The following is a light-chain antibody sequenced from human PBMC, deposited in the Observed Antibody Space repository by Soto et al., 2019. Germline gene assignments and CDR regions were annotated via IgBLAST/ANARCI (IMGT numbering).Light chain of an antibody. CDR1: QSVSSN. CDR3: QQYNNWPRA. J-gene: IGKJ3*01. CDR2: GAS. Sequence: EIVMTQSPATLSVSPGERATLSCRASQSVSSNLAWYQQKPGQAPRPLIYGASTRATGIPARFSGSGSGTEFTLTISSLQSEDFAVYYCQQYNNWPRAFGPGTKVEIK. V-gene: IGKV3-15*01.